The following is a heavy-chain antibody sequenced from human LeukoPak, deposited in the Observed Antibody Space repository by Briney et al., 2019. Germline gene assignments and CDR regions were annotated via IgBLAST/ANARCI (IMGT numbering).Heavy chain of an antibody. V-gene: IGHV4-59*12. CDR1: GGSISSYY. CDR3: ARVRATISNY. J-gene: IGHJ4*02. CDR2: ISYSGST. Sequence: PSETLSLTCTVSGGSISSYYWSWIRQPPGKGLEWIGYISYSGSTNYNPSLKSRVTISVDTSKNQFSLKLSSVTAADTAVYYCARVRATISNYWGQGTLVTVSS. D-gene: IGHD5-12*01.